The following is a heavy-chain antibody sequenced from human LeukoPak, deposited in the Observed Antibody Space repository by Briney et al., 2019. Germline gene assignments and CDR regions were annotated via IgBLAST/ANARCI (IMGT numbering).Heavy chain of an antibody. CDR2: IYSGGST. Sequence: GGSLRLSCAASGFTVSSNYMSWVRQAPGKGLEWVSVIYSGGSTYYADSVKGRFTISRDNSKNTLYLQMNSLRAEDTAVYYCARDSGYSSSWRYYFDYWGQGTLVTVSS. CDR3: ARDSGYSSSWRYYFDY. CDR1: GFTVSSNY. V-gene: IGHV3-66*01. J-gene: IGHJ4*02. D-gene: IGHD6-13*01.